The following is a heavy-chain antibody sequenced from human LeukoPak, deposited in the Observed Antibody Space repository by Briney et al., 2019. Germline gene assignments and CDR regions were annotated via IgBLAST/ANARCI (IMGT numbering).Heavy chain of an antibody. J-gene: IGHJ4*02. Sequence: GGSLRLSCAASGFTFRNYWMTWVRQAPGKGLEWVANIKQDGSEKDYVDSVKGRFTISRDNAKNSLYLQMNSLRVEDTAVYYCTTVHVLGFDNWGQGTLVTVSS. V-gene: IGHV3-7*01. CDR3: TTVHVLGFDN. CDR1: GFTFRNYW. CDR2: IKQDGSEK. D-gene: IGHD2-8*01.